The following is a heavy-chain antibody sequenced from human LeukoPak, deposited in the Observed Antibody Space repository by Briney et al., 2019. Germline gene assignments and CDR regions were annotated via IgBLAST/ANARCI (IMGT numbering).Heavy chain of an antibody. J-gene: IGHJ4*02. CDR1: GFTFSSYG. CDR3: ARDVVEGPYYFDY. CDR2: ISTSGDTI. V-gene: IGHV3-48*04. Sequence: GRSLRLSCAVSGFTFSSYGMHWVRQAPGRGLEWVSYISTSGDTIYYADSVKGRFTISRDNAKNSVYLQMDSLRAEDTAVYYCARDVVEGPYYFDYWGQGTLVTVSS. D-gene: IGHD2-21*01.